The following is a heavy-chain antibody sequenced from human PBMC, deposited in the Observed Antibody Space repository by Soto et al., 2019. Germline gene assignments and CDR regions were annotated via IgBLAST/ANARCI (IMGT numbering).Heavy chain of an antibody. CDR3: ASGVAARHYYYYGMDV. CDR1: GGTFSSYA. V-gene: IGHV1-69*13. D-gene: IGHD6-6*01. J-gene: IGHJ6*02. Sequence: ASVKVSCKASGGTFSSYAISWVRQAPGQGLEWMGGIIPIFGTANYAQKFQGRVTITADESTSTAYMELSSLRSEDTAVYYCASGVAARHYYYYGMDVWGQGTTVTVS. CDR2: IIPIFGTA.